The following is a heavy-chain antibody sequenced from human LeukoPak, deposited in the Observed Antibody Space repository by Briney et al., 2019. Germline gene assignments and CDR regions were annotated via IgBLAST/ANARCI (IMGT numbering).Heavy chain of an antibody. CDR1: GFTFSSYG. CDR2: ISYDGSNK. J-gene: IGHJ1*01. Sequence: GGSRRLSCAASGFTFSSYGMHWVRQAPGKGLEWVAVISYDGSNKYYADSVKGRFTISRDNSKNTLYLQMNSLRAEDTAVYYCAKSRDYGDYNEYFQHWGQGTLVTVSS. V-gene: IGHV3-30*18. CDR3: AKSRDYGDYNEYFQH. D-gene: IGHD4-17*01.